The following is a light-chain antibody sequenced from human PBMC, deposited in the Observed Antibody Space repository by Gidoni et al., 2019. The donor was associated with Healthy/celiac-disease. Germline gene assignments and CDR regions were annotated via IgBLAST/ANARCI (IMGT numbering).Light chain of an antibody. CDR2: AAS. J-gene: IGKJ4*01. V-gene: IGKV1-12*01. CDR3: QQANSCVLT. CDR1: QGISSW. Sequence: DIQVIQSTSSLSASVEDRVTLTCRASQGISSWLAWYQQKPGQAPKLLIYAASSLQSGVPARFSGSGSGTDFTLTISSLQPEDFATYYCQQANSCVLTFGGGTKVEIK.